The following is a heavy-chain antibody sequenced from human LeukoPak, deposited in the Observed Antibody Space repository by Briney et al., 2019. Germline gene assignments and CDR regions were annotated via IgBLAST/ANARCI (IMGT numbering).Heavy chain of an antibody. J-gene: IGHJ4*02. CDR3: ARRAYCGGDCYLDY. D-gene: IGHD2-21*02. CDR1: GYSFTSYW. CDR2: INPNDSDT. Sequence: GESLKISCKGSGYSFTSYWIGWVRQMPGKGLEWMGIINPNDSDTRYSPSFQGQVTFSADKSISTAYLQWSSLKASDTAMYYCARRAYCGGDCYLDYWGQGTLVTVSS. V-gene: IGHV5-51*01.